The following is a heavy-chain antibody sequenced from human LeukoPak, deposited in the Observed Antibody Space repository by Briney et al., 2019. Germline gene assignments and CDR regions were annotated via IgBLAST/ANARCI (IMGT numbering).Heavy chain of an antibody. CDR3: ARGGLTPGWFDP. CDR2: IYHSGST. J-gene: IGHJ5*02. D-gene: IGHD1-14*01. V-gene: IGHV4-30-2*01. CDR1: GDSVSSGNYY. Sequence: SETLSLTCTVSGDSVSSGNYYWSWIRQPPGKGLEWIGYIYHSGSTYYNPSLKSRVTISVDRSKNQFSLKLSSVTAADTAVYYCARGGLTPGWFDPWGQGTLVTVSS.